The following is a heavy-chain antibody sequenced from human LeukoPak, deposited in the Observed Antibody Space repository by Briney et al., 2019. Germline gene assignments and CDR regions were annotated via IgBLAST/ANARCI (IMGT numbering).Heavy chain of an antibody. CDR2: IYYSGST. D-gene: IGHD2-15*01. CDR3: AGGPSLLLFDY. CDR1: GGSISSSSYY. V-gene: IGHV4-39*01. J-gene: IGHJ4*02. Sequence: PSETLSLTCTVSGGSISSSSYYWGWIRQPPGKGLEWIGSIYYSGSTYYNPSLKSRVTISVDTSKNQFSLKLSSVTAADTAVYYCAGGPSLLLFDYWGQGTLVTVSS.